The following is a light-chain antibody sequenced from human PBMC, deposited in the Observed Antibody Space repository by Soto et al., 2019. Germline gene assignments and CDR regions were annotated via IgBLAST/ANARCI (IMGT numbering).Light chain of an antibody. CDR2: EVT. J-gene: IGLJ1*01. V-gene: IGLV2-14*01. CDR3: SSYRRPTTLV. Sequence: QSVLAQPASVSGSPGQSITISCTGTTTDIGDYNWVSWYQQYPGRAPKLIIYEVTNRPSGISERFSGSKSGNTASLTISGLQTDDEADYFCSSYRRPTTLVFGPGT. CDR1: TTDIGDYNW.